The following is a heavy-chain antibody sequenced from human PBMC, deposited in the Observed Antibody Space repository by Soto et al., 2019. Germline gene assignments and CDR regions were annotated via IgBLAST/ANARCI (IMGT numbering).Heavy chain of an antibody. CDR3: ARVPDVPGTTSGPIVY. CDR1: GGTFSSYA. CDR2: IIPIFGTA. V-gene: IGHV1-69*13. Sequence: ASVKVSCKASGGTFSSYAISWVRQAPGQGLEWMGGIIPIFGTANYAQKFQGRVTITADESTSTAYMELSSLRSEETAVYYCARVPDVPGTTSGPIVYWGQGTLATVSS. D-gene: IGHD1-1*01. J-gene: IGHJ4*02.